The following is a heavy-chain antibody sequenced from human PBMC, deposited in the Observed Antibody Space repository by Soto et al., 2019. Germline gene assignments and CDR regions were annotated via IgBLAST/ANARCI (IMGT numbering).Heavy chain of an antibody. CDR3: AGARAHSYGMEV. J-gene: IGHJ6*02. CDR1: GGTFSSYT. Sequence: SSVKVSCKASGGTFSSYTSSWVRHAPGQGLEWMGRIIPILGIANYAQKVQGRVTITADKSTSTAYMELSSLRSEDAAGYYCAGARAHSYGMEVWGQGTTVTVSS. V-gene: IGHV1-69*02. CDR2: IIPILGIA.